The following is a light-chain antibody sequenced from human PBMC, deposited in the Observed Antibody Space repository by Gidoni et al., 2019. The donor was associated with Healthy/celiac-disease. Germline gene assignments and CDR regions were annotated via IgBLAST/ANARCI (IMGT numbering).Light chain of an antibody. Sequence: QPVLTQSSSAPASLGSSVQLTCTLSSGHSSYIIAWHQQEPGNAPRYLMKLEGSGSYNKGSGVPDRFSGSSSGADRYLTISNLQSEDEADYYCETWDSNTRVFGGGTKLTVL. CDR3: ETWDSNTRV. CDR2: LEGSGSY. J-gene: IGLJ2*01. CDR1: SGHSSYI. V-gene: IGLV4-60*03.